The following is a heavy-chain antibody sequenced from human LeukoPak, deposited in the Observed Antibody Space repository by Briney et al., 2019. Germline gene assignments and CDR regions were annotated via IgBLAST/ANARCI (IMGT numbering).Heavy chain of an antibody. CDR3: ARPYNNYYFDY. CDR2: IYYSGRT. Sequence: SGTLSLTCIVSGDSIRGGNYYWTWIRQRPGKGLEWIGYIYYSGRTNYNPSLRSRVLMSLDTSKNQFSLKLSSVTAADTAVYYCARPYNNYYFDYWGQGILVTVSS. D-gene: IGHD4-11*01. J-gene: IGHJ4*02. CDR1: GDSIRGGNYY. V-gene: IGHV4-31*03.